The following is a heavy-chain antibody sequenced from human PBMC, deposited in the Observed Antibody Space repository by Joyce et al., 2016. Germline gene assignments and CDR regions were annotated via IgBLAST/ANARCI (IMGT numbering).Heavy chain of an antibody. CDR1: GIIFSSKE. D-gene: IGHD2-2*01. CDR2: INSDDSRI. CDR3: TTPSCAN. J-gene: IGHJ4*02. Sequence: EVHLVDSGGGLVQPGGSLRLSCAASGIIFSSKEMNWVRQAPGNGLEWISSINSDDSRIHYADSVRGRFTISRDNARNSLYLEMNYLRVEDTAIYYCTTPSCANWGQGSLVTVSS. V-gene: IGHV3-48*03.